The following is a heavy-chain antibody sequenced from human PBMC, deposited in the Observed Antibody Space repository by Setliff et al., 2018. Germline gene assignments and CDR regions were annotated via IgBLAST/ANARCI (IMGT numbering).Heavy chain of an antibody. Sequence: TLSLTCTVSGGSISSSSYQWGWVRQTPGKGLEWVGSIYYSGTAYYNPSLKSRVTISVDTSKNQFSLQVTSVTATDTAVYYCARHEFVGGYYGSVTYRHFDYWGQGILVTVSS. J-gene: IGHJ4*02. CDR3: ARHEFVGGYYGSVTYRHFDY. CDR2: IYYSGTA. V-gene: IGHV4-39*01. D-gene: IGHD3-10*01. CDR1: GGSISSSSYQ.